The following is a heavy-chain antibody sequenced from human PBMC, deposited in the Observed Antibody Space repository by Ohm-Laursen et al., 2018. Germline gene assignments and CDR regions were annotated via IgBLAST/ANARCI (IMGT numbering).Heavy chain of an antibody. CDR2: IYYSGST. D-gene: IGHD3-3*01. J-gene: IGHJ5*02. Sequence: TLSLTCTVSGGSISSYYWSWIRQPPGKGLEWIGYIYYSGSTNYNPSLKSRVTISVDTSKNQLSLELRSVTAADTAVYYCTKHGQSGYNWFDPWGQGTLVTVSS. V-gene: IGHV4-59*08. CDR3: TKHGQSGYNWFDP. CDR1: GGSISSYY.